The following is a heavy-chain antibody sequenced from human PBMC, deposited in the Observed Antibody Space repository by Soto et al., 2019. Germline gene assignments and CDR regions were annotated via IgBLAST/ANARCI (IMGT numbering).Heavy chain of an antibody. J-gene: IGHJ4*02. CDR3: AKAGRSADYGSIYYFDY. Sequence: GGSLRLSCAASGFTFSSYGMHWVRQAPGKGLEWVAVISYDGSNKYYADSVKGRFTISRDNSKNTLYLQMNSLGAEDTAVYYCAKAGRSADYGSIYYFDYWGQGTLVTVSS. CDR1: GFTFSSYG. V-gene: IGHV3-30*18. D-gene: IGHD3-10*01. CDR2: ISYDGSNK.